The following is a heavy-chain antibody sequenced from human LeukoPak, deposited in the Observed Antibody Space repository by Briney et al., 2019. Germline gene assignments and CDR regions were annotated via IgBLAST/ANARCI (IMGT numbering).Heavy chain of an antibody. D-gene: IGHD3-22*01. Sequence: ASVKVSCKASGYTFTSYDINWVRQATGQGLEWMGWMIPNTDNTGYAQKFQGRVTMTRNTSISTAYMELSSLRSDDTAVYYCARGEGGAVVSHWGQGTLVTVSS. V-gene: IGHV1-8*01. CDR2: MIPNTDNT. CDR3: ARGEGGAVVSH. J-gene: IGHJ4*02. CDR1: GYTFTSYD.